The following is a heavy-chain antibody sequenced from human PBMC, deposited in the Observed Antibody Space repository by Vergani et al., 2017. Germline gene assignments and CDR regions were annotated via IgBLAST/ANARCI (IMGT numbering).Heavy chain of an antibody. CDR3: ARVTYSSTWGNWFDP. Sequence: QVQLVHSGSELKKPGASVKVSCKASGYTFTNSAMNWVRQAPGQGLEWMGWINTNTGNQTYAQGFTGRFVFSLDTSVSTAYLQISSLKDEDTAVYYCARVTYSSTWGNWFDPWVQGTLVTVSS. CDR2: INTNTGNQ. CDR1: GYTFTNSA. J-gene: IGHJ5*02. V-gene: IGHV7-4-1*02. D-gene: IGHD6-13*01.